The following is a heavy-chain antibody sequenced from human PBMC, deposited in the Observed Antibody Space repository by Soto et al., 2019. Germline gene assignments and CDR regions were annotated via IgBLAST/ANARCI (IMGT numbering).Heavy chain of an antibody. CDR3: ARVELPAATTVVKGYYYYGMDV. CDR1: GGTFTTYA. Sequence: SVKVSCKAIGGTFTTYAITWVRQAPGQGLEWMGGIIPIFGTANYAQKFQGRVTITADKSTSTAYMELSSLRSEDTAAYYCARVELPAATTVVKGYYYYGMDVWGQGTTVTVSS. V-gene: IGHV1-69*06. CDR2: IIPIFGTA. D-gene: IGHD4-17*01. J-gene: IGHJ6*02.